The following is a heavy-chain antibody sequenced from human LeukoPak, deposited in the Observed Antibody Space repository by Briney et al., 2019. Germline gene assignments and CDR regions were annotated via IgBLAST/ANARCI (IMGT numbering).Heavy chain of an antibody. Sequence: PGGSLRLSCTASGFTFNNYAMSWVRQAPGKGLQWVSAISGNGGTTHYADSVKGRFTISRDNSRNTVFLQMNSLRAEGTAIYYCAKLPAAIRTLDYWGQGTLVTVSS. D-gene: IGHD2-2*02. J-gene: IGHJ4*02. CDR2: ISGNGGTT. CDR3: AKLPAAIRTLDY. CDR1: GFTFNNYA. V-gene: IGHV3-23*01.